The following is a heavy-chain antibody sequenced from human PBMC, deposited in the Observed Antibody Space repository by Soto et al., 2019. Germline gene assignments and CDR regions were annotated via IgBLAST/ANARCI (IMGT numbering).Heavy chain of an antibody. CDR3: ALGTGQLNWFGP. V-gene: IGHV6-1*01. J-gene: IGHJ5*02. CDR1: GDSVSSNSAA. CDR2: TYYRSRWNN. Sequence: PSQTLSLTCAISGDSVSSNSAAWNWIRQSPSRGLEWLGRTYYRSRWNNDYAMSLQGRLTIKADTSKNQISLQLSSVTPEDTAQNYCALGTGQLNWFGPWGQGTLVTVSS. D-gene: IGHD1-1*01.